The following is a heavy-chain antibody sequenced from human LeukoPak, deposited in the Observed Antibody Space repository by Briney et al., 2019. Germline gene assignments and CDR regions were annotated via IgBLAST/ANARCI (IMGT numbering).Heavy chain of an antibody. Sequence: GESLKISCKGSGYSFTSYWIGLVRQMPGKGLEWMGIIYPGDSDTRYSPSFQGQVTISADKSISTAYLQWSSLKASDTAMYYCARRIAAAGTWFDPWGQGTLVTVSS. CDR2: IYPGDSDT. CDR3: ARRIAAAGTWFDP. D-gene: IGHD6-13*01. J-gene: IGHJ5*02. CDR1: GYSFTSYW. V-gene: IGHV5-51*01.